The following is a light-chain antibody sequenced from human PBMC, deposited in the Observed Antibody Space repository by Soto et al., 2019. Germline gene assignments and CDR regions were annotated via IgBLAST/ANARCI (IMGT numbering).Light chain of an antibody. CDR3: QQSYGTPIT. CDR2: GAS. CDR1: RSISSS. V-gene: IGKV3-15*01. Sequence: ETVMTQSPATLSVSPGEGATLSCRASRSISSSLAWYQQKPGRAPRLLIYGASTRATDIPARFSGSGSGTEFTLTISSLQPEDFATYYCQQSYGTPITFGQGTRLEIK. J-gene: IGKJ5*01.